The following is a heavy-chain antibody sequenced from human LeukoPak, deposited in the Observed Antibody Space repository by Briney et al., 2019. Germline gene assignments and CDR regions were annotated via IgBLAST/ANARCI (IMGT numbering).Heavy chain of an antibody. V-gene: IGHV3-23*01. J-gene: IGHJ4*02. Sequence: GGSLRLSCVASGFTFSDFAMSWVRQTPGKGLEWVSAISGSGGSTYYADSVKGRFTISRDNSKNTLYLQMNSLRAEDTAVYYCAKFPVLLWFGELPDYWGQGTLVTVSS. CDR2: ISGSGGST. CDR1: GFTFSDFA. D-gene: IGHD3-10*01. CDR3: AKFPVLLWFGELPDY.